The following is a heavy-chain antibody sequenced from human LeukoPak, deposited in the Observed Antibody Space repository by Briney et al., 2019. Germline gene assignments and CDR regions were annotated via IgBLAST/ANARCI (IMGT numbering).Heavy chain of an antibody. CDR2: IHPGDSDD. Sequence: NHGESLKISCKGSGYTFTTYWIGWVRQVPGKGLEWMGIIHPGDSDDKYSPSFEGQITLSVDRSISTAYLQLNSLKASDTAMYYCARHRHGDYFPVLTFDNWGQGTPVIVSS. V-gene: IGHV5-51*01. D-gene: IGHD4-17*01. J-gene: IGHJ4*02. CDR1: GYTFTTYW. CDR3: ARHRHGDYFPVLTFDN.